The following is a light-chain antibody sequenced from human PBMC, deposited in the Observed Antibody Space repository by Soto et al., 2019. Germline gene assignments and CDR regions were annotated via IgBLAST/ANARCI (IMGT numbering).Light chain of an antibody. V-gene: IGKV3-20*01. CDR2: GAS. Sequence: EIVLTQSPGTLSLSPGERATLSCRASQSVTSSYLAWYQQKPGQAPRLLIYGASSRATGIPDRFSGSGSGTDFTLTINRLEPEDFAVYYCEQYDKSITFGGATKVEIK. CDR3: EQYDKSIT. J-gene: IGKJ4*01. CDR1: QSVTSSY.